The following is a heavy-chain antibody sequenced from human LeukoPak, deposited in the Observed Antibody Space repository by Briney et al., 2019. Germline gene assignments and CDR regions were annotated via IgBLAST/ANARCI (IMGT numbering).Heavy chain of an antibody. D-gene: IGHD1-26*01. V-gene: IGHV3-30*18. CDR3: AKGGKYFDY. J-gene: IGHJ4*02. CDR1: GFTFSSYG. Sequence: PPGGSLRLSYAASGFTFSSYGMHWVRQAPGKGLEWVAVISYDGSNKYYADSVKGRFTISRDNSKNTLYLQMNSLRAEDTAVYYCAKGGKYFDYWGQGTLVTVSS. CDR2: ISYDGSNK.